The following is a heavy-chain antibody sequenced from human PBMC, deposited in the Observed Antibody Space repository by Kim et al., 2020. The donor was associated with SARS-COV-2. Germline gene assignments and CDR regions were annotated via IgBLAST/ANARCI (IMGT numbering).Heavy chain of an antibody. Sequence: SVKVSCKASGDTFNIHSINWVRQAPGQGPEWMGGVNPIYGITKYAEKFQGRVLITADESTSTAYMELSSLRSEDTAVFYCASRLSRYLNGLFVFDKGGQ. D-gene: IGHD3-10*01. J-gene: IGHJ4*02. CDR1: GDTFNIHS. CDR3: ASRLSRYLNGLFVFDK. CDR2: VNPIYGIT. V-gene: IGHV1-69*13.